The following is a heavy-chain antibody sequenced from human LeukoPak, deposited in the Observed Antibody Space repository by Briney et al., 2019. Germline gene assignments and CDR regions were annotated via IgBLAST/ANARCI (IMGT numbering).Heavy chain of an antibody. CDR3: ARDFDSGSYAPG. CDR2: MNPNSGNT. J-gene: IGHJ4*02. CDR1: GYTFTSYG. D-gene: IGHD1-26*01. V-gene: IGHV1-8*02. Sequence: ASVKVSCKASGYTFTSYGISWVRQATGQGLEWMGWMNPNSGNTGYAQKFQGRVTMTRNTSISTAYMELSSLRSEDTAVYYCARDFDSGSYAPGWGQGTLVTVSS.